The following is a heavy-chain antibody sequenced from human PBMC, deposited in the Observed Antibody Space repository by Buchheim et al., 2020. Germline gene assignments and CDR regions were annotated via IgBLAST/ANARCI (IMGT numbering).Heavy chain of an antibody. CDR2: IYTSGST. CDR1: GGSISSGSYY. D-gene: IGHD6-13*01. CDR3: ARDRASSSWYGGYFDY. V-gene: IGHV4-61*02. Sequence: QLQLQESGPGLVKPSQTLSLTCTVSGGSISSGSYYWSWIRQPAGKGLEWIGRIYTSGSTNYNPSLKSRVTISVDTSKNQFSLKLSSVTAADTAVYYCARDRASSSWYGGYFDYWGQGTL. J-gene: IGHJ4*02.